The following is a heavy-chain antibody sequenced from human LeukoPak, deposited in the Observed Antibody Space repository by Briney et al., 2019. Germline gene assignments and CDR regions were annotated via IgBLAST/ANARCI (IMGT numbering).Heavy chain of an antibody. D-gene: IGHD3-22*01. CDR2: IYTRGNT. J-gene: IGHJ6*03. CDR1: GDSLSSGSYF. V-gene: IGHV4-61*02. CDR3: AREVWHFDTAGYPMDV. Sequence: PSEALSLTCTVSGDSLSSGSYFWTWIRQPAGKGLEWIGRIYTRGNTNYNPSLQSRVTISLDTSKNQFSLNLSSVTAADTAVYYCAREVWHFDTAGYPMDVWGKGTTVSISS.